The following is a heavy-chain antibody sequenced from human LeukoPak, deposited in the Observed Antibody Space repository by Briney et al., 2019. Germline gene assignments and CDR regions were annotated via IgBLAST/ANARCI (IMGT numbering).Heavy chain of an antibody. CDR3: ARVEISGSYYLWDY. V-gene: IGHV3-74*01. CDR1: GFPFSKYW. J-gene: IGHJ4*02. CDR2: INTDGTST. Sequence: HPGGSLRLSCAASGFPFSKYWMHWVRQVPGKGLVWVARINTDGTSTDYADSVKGRFTISRDNAKNSLSLQMNSLRAEDTALYYCARVEISGSYYLWDYWGQGTLVTVSS. D-gene: IGHD3-10*01.